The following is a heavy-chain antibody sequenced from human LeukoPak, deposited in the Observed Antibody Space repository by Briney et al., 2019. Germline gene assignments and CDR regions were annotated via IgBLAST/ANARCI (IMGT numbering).Heavy chain of an antibody. CDR2: MNPNSGNT. CDR1: GYTFTSYD. V-gene: IGHV1-8*01. D-gene: IGHD6-19*01. Sequence: GASVKVSCKASGYTFTSYDINWVRQATGQGLEWMGWMNPNSGNTGYAQKFQGRVTMTRNTSISTAYMELSSLRSEGTAVYYCARPRRVAVAGTFDCWGQGTLVTVSS. CDR3: ARPRRVAVAGTFDC. J-gene: IGHJ4*02.